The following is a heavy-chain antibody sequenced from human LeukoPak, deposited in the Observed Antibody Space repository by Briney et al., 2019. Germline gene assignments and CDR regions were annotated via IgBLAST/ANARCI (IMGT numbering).Heavy chain of an antibody. D-gene: IGHD3-22*01. V-gene: IGHV3-23*01. CDR3: AKANYYDSSGYYFRETYYYYMDV. Sequence: GGSLRLSCAASGFTFSSYAMSWVRQAPGKGLEWVSAISGGGGSTYYADSVKGRFTISRDNSKNTLYLQMNSLRAEDTAVYYSAKANYYDSSGYYFRETYYYYMDVWGKGTTVTVSS. J-gene: IGHJ6*03. CDR1: GFTFSSYA. CDR2: ISGGGGST.